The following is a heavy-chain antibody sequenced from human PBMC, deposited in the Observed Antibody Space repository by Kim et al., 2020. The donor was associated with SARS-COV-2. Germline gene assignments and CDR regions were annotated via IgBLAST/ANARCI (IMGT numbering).Heavy chain of an antibody. Sequence: GGSLRLSCAASGFTFSSYAMSWVRQAPGKGLEWVSAISGSGGSTYYADSVKGRFTISRDNSKNTLYLQMNSLRAEDTAVYYCAKGGGVLRHFDWLLVDAFDIWGQGTMVTVSS. D-gene: IGHD3-9*01. J-gene: IGHJ3*02. CDR1: GFTFSSYA. V-gene: IGHV3-23*01. CDR2: ISGSGGST. CDR3: AKGGGVLRHFDWLLVDAFDI.